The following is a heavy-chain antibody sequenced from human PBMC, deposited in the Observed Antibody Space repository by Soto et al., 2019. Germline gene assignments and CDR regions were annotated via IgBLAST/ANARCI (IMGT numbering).Heavy chain of an antibody. CDR3: ARHLGIYSNSDPAFDI. D-gene: IGHD6-6*01. Sequence: SETLSLTCSVSGGSITGYYCSWIRQPPGKGLEWIGYIYHRGNTNYSPSLKSRVTISVDTSKNQVYLNLTSVTAADTAVYYCARHLGIYSNSDPAFDIWGRGTTVTVSS. CDR1: GGSITGYY. CDR2: IYHRGNT. J-gene: IGHJ3*02. V-gene: IGHV4-59*08.